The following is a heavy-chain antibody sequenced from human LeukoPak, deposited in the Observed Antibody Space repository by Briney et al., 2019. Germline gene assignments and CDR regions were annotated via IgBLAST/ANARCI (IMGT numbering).Heavy chain of an antibody. J-gene: IGHJ6*03. CDR3: ARTYYVGYYYYYMDV. Sequence: SETLSLTCTVSGGSISSGSYYWSWIRQPAGKGLEWIGRIYTSGSTNYNPSLKSRVTISVDTSKNQFSLKLSSVTAADTAVYYCARTYYVGYYYYYMDVWGKGTTVTISS. CDR1: GGSISSGSYY. CDR2: IYTSGST. D-gene: IGHD3-22*01. V-gene: IGHV4-61*02.